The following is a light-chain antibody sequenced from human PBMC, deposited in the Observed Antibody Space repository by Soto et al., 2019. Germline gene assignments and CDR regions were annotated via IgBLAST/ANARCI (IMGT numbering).Light chain of an antibody. CDR1: SSNIGNNA. CDR3: AAWDDSLKRV. V-gene: IGLV1-36*01. CDR2: YDD. J-gene: IGLJ3*02. Sequence: QAVVTQPPSVSEAPRQRVTISCSGSSSNIGNNAVNWYQQLPGKAPKLLIYYDDLLPSGVSDRFSGSKSGTSASLAISGLQSEDEADYYCAAWDDSLKRVFGGGTKVTVL.